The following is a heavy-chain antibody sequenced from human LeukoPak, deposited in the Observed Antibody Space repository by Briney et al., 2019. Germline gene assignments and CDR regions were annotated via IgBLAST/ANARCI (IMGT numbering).Heavy chain of an antibody. V-gene: IGHV3-9*01. Sequence: GGSLRLSCAASGFTFDDYSMHWVRQGPGKGLEWVSGISWNGDTIGYAGSVKGRFTISRDNAKNSLYLQMNSLRAEDTALYYCAKDIQWLVRGAFDYWGQGTLVTVSS. CDR2: ISWNGDTI. J-gene: IGHJ4*02. CDR1: GFTFDDYS. CDR3: AKDIQWLVRGAFDY. D-gene: IGHD6-19*01.